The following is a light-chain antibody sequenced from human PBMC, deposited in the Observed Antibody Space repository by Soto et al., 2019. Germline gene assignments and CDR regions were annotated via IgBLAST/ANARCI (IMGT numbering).Light chain of an antibody. V-gene: IGLV2-23*02. CDR3: CSYAGSSTYV. J-gene: IGLJ1*01. CDR1: SSDVGSSDL. Sequence: QSVLTQPASVSGSPGQSITISCTGTSSDVGSSDLVSWYQQHPGQAPKLIIYEVNKRPSGVSNRFSGSKSGNTASLTISGLQAEDEADYHCCSYAGSSTYVFGTGTKLTVL. CDR2: EVN.